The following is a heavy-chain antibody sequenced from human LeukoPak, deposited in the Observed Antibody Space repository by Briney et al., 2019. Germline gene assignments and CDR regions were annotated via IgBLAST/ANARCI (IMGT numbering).Heavy chain of an antibody. D-gene: IGHD4-17*01. Sequence: VGSLRLSCAASGFTFSGYWMHWVRQAPGKGLVWVSRINSDGSSIRYADSVKGRFTISRDNAKNALYLQMNSLRAEDTAAYYCARVPYGDYVDYFDYWGQGTLVTVSS. CDR3: ARVPYGDYVDYFDY. CDR1: GFTFSGYW. V-gene: IGHV3-74*01. CDR2: INSDGSSI. J-gene: IGHJ4*02.